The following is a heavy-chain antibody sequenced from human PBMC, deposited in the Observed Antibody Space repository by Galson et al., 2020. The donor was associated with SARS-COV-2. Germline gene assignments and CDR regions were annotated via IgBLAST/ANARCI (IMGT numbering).Heavy chain of an antibody. V-gene: IGHV4-4*07. CDR2: IYTSGST. CDR3: ARVGVRRIAAAGLDP. Sequence: SQTLSLTCTVSGGSISSYYWSWIRQPAGKGLEWIGRIYTSGSTNYNPSLKSRVTMSVDTSKNQFSLKLSSVTAADTAVYYCARVGVRRIAAAGLDPWGQGTLVTVSS. J-gene: IGHJ5*02. CDR1: GGSISSYY. D-gene: IGHD6-13*01.